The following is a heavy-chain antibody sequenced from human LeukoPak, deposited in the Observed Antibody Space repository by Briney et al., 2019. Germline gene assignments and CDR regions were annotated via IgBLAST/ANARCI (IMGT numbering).Heavy chain of an antibody. CDR1: GGSFSGYY. J-gene: IGHJ3*02. D-gene: IGHD3-22*01. CDR3: ARETYYYDSSGYYPGTSRAFDI. CDR2: INHSGST. V-gene: IGHV4-34*01. Sequence: SETLSLTCAVYGGSFSGYYWSWIRQPPGKGLEWIGEINHSGSTNYNPSPKSRVTISVDTSKNQFSLKLSSVTAADTAVYYCARETYYYDSSGYYPGTSRAFDIWGQGTMVTVSS.